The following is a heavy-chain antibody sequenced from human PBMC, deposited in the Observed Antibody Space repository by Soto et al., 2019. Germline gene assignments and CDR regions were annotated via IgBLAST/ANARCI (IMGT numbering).Heavy chain of an antibody. V-gene: IGHV3-48*03. Sequence: VGSLRLSCAASGFTFSTYEMHWVRQAPGKGLEWVSYISGSGGTIYYADSVKGRFTISRDNAKNSLYLQMNSLRAEDTAVYYCASYAIFGVVTPHGMDVWGQGTTVTVSS. CDR2: ISGSGGTI. CDR1: GFTFSTYE. D-gene: IGHD3-3*01. J-gene: IGHJ6*02. CDR3: ASYAIFGVVTPHGMDV.